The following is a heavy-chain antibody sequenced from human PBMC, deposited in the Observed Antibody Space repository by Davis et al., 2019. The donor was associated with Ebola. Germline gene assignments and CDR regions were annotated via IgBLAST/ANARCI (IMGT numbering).Heavy chain of an antibody. CDR1: GYSFTSYW. D-gene: IGHD2-15*01. CDR3: ARQTQYCSGGSCYLGWFDP. V-gene: IGHV5-51*01. Sequence: GESLKISCKGSGYSFTSYWIGWVRQMPGKGLEWMGIIYPGDSDTRYKSSFEGQVTISADKSISTAYLQWSSLKASDTAMYYCARQTQYCSGGSCYLGWFDPWGQGTLVTVSS. J-gene: IGHJ5*02. CDR2: IYPGDSDT.